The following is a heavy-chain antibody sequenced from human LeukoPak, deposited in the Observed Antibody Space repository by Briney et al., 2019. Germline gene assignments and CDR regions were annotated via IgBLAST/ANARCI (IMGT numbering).Heavy chain of an antibody. Sequence: SETLSLTCAVYGGSFSGYYWSWIRQPPGKGLEWIGEINHSGSTNYNPSLKSRVTISVDTSKNQFSLKLSSVTAADTAVYYCAGVRGDVPDYWGQGTLVTVSS. CDR3: AGVRGDVPDY. V-gene: IGHV4-34*01. D-gene: IGHD4-17*01. J-gene: IGHJ4*02. CDR2: INHSGST. CDR1: GGSFSGYY.